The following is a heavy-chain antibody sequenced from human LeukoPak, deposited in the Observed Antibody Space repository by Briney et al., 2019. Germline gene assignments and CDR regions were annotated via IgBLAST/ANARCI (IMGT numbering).Heavy chain of an antibody. J-gene: IGHJ3*02. CDR3: AKSLAPYCSGGSCFDAFDI. CDR1: GFTLSSYA. V-gene: IGHV3-23*01. CDR2: ISDSGNT. D-gene: IGHD2-15*01. Sequence: GGSLRLSCAASGFTLSSYAMSWVRQAPGKGLEWVSAISDSGNTYHADSVKGRFTISRDSSKNTLFLQMNSLRAEDTAVYYCAKSLAPYCSGGSCFDAFDIWGQGTMVTVSS.